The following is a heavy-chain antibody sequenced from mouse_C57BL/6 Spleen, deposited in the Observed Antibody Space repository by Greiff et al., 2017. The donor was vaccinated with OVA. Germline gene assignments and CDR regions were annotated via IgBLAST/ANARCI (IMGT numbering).Heavy chain of an antibody. J-gene: IGHJ2*01. V-gene: IGHV1-22*01. Sequence: VQLQQSGPELVKPGASVKMSCKASGYTFTDYNMHWVKQSHGKSLEWIGYINPNNGGTSYNQKLQGKATLTVNKSSSTAYMALRSLTSEDSAVYYCARERYGSRQDFDYWGQGTTLTVSS. CDR2: INPNNGGT. CDR1: GYTFTDYN. CDR3: ARERYGSRQDFDY. D-gene: IGHD1-1*01.